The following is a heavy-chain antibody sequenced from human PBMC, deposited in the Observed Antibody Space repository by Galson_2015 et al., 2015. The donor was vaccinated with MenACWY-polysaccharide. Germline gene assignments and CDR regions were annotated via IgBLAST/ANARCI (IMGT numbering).Heavy chain of an antibody. Sequence: SLRLSCAASGIRFSGSGMHWVRQAPGKGLEWVAVIQYDGSKIVYADSAKGRFTVSRDNSKNTLYLEMNSLRAEDTAVYYCAREGSRIVFHAFDVWGQGTMDIVSS. D-gene: IGHD2-15*01. V-gene: IGHV3-33*05. CDR2: IQYDGSKI. CDR1: GIRFSGSG. J-gene: IGHJ3*01. CDR3: AREGSRIVFHAFDV.